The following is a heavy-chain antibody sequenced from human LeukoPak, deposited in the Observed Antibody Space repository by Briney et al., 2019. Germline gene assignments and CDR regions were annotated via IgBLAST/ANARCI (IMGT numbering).Heavy chain of an antibody. Sequence: PSETLSLTCTVSGGSISSYYWSWIRQPPGKGLEWIGYIYYSGSTNYNPSLKSRVTISVDTSKNQFSLKLSSVTAADTAVYYCARFPRGFYYDSSGYHYYYMDVWGKVTTVTVSS. CDR2: IYYSGST. J-gene: IGHJ6*03. D-gene: IGHD3-22*01. V-gene: IGHV4-59*01. CDR1: GGSISSYY. CDR3: ARFPRGFYYDSSGYHYYYMDV.